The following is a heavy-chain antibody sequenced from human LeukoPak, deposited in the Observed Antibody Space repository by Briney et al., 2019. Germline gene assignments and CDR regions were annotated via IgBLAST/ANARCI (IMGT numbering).Heavy chain of an antibody. V-gene: IGHV4-34*01. CDR2: INHSGST. Sequence: PSETLSLTCAVYGGSFSGYYWSWIRQPPGKGLEWIGEINHSGSTNYNPSLKSRVTISVDTSKNQFSLKLSSVTAADTAVYYCARADIVVVPAARGYYSYGMDVWGQGTTVTVSS. CDR1: GGSFSGYY. CDR3: ARADIVVVPAARGYYSYGMDV. J-gene: IGHJ6*02. D-gene: IGHD2-2*01.